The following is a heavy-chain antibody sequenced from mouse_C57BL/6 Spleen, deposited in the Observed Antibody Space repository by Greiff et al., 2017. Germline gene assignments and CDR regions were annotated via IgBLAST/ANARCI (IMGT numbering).Heavy chain of an antibody. V-gene: IGHV6-3*01. J-gene: IGHJ2*01. CDR2: IRLKSDNYAT. Sequence: EVKVEESGGGLVQPGGSMKLSCVASGFTFSNYWMNWVRQSPEKGLEWVAQIRLKSDNYATHYAESVKGRFTISRDDSKSSVYLQINNLRAEDTGIYYCTGRNPPWEYYFDYWGQGTTLTVSS. CDR3: TGRNPPWEYYFDY. D-gene: IGHD4-1*01. CDR1: GFTFSNYW.